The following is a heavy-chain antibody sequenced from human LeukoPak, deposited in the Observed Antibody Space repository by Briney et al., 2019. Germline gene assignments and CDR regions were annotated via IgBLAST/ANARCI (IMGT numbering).Heavy chain of an antibody. CDR1: GGTFSSYA. CDR3: ARGSLVEAGTVLGRLGFAGEEE. CDR2: IIPIFCTA. D-gene: IGHD6-13*01. Sequence: SVKVSCKASGGTFSSYAISWVPQAPGQGLEWMGGIIPIFCTANYAQKFQGRVTITADESTSTAYKEMSSLRSEDTAVYYCARGSLVEAGTVLGRLGFAGEEEWGQGTLVTVSS. V-gene: IGHV1-69*01. J-gene: IGHJ4*02.